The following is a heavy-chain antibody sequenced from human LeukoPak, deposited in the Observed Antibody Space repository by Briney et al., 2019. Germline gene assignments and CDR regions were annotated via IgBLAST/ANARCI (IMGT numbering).Heavy chain of an antibody. J-gene: IGHJ3*01. D-gene: IGHD2-15*01. CDR2: IYSGGST. V-gene: IGHV3-53*01. CDR3: ARGSSRGPRDAFDF. CDR1: GFTVSSSY. Sequence: GGSLRLSCAASGFTVSSSYMSWVRQAPGQGLEWVSVIYSGGSTCYADSVKDRFTISRDNSKNTLYLQMNSLRAEDTAVYYCARGSSRGPRDAFDFWGQGTMVTLSS.